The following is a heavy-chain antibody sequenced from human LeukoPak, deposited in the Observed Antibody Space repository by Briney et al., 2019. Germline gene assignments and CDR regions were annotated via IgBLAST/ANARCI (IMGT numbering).Heavy chain of an antibody. J-gene: IGHJ3*01. CDR2: IRPSDSSV. CDR3: ARHQNGDYSDASAF. CDR1: GYSFTNHW. D-gene: IGHD2-15*01. V-gene: IGHV5-51*01. Sequence: GESLKISCKGSGYSFTNHWIDWVRQMPGKGLEWLGTIRPSDSSVRYSPSFQGQVSISVDRSIDTAYLQWSSLKASDTAIYYCARHQNGDYSDASAFWGQGTMVSASS.